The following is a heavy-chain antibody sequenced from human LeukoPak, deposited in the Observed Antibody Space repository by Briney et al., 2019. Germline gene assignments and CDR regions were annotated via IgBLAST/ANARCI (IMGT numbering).Heavy chain of an antibody. CDR3: AKDQADYDILTGYYYHYYMDV. J-gene: IGHJ6*03. D-gene: IGHD3-9*01. CDR2: ITSSSSYI. V-gene: IGHV3-21*01. CDR1: GFTFSSYN. Sequence: GGSLRLSCAASGFTFSSYNMNWVRQAPGKGLEWVSSITSSSSYIYYADSVKGRFTISRDNAKNSLYLQMNSLRAEDTAVYYCAKDQADYDILTGYYYHYYMDVWGKGTTVTISS.